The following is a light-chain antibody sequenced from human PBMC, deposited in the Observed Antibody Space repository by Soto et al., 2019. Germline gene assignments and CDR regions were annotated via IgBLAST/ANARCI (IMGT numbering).Light chain of an antibody. V-gene: IGKV3D-15*01. J-gene: IGKJ4*01. CDR2: GAS. CDR3: RHNVNGPLT. CDR1: QSVSSK. Sequence: DIVMTQSPATLSVSPGERATLSCRASQSVSSKLAWYQQKPGQAPKLLIYGASTRATGIPARFSGSESGTEFTLTISSLPAEEFAVSCCRHNVNGPLTFGGGTKVQIK.